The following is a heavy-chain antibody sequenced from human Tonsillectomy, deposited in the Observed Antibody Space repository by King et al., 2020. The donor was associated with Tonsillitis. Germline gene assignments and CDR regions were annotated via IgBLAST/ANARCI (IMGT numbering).Heavy chain of an antibody. D-gene: IGHD3-22*01. CDR1: AFTFSNAW. J-gene: IGHJ1*01. V-gene: IGHV3-15*01. Sequence: QLVESGGGLVKPGGSLRLSCAASAFTFSNAWMSWVRQAPGKGLEWVGRIKSKTDGGTTDYAAPVKGRFTISRDDSKNTLYLQMNSLKTEDTAVYYCTTRVIVVVITTTEYFQYWGQGTLVTVSS. CDR2: IKSKTDGGTT. CDR3: TTRVIVVVITTTEYFQY.